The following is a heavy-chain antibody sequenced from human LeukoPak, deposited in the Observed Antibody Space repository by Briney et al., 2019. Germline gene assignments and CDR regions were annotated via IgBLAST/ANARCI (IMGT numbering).Heavy chain of an antibody. CDR2: IYYSGST. D-gene: IGHD3-3*01. J-gene: IGHJ6*03. V-gene: IGHV4-59*01. CDR1: GGSISSYY. Sequence: SETLSLTRTVSGGSISSYYWSWIRQPPGKGLEWIGYIYYSGSTNYNPSLKSRVTISVDTSKNQFSLKLSSVTAADTAVYYCARTYYDFWSGYYPYYMDVWGKGTTVTVSS. CDR3: ARTYYDFWSGYYPYYMDV.